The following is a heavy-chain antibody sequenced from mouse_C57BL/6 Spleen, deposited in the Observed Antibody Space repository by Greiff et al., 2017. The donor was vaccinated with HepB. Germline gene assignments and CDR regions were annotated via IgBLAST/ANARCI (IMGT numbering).Heavy chain of an antibody. D-gene: IGHD2-4*01. J-gene: IGHJ4*01. CDR3: AKNRDYDRAMDY. Sequence: VQGVESGPGLVQPSQSLSITCTVSGFSLTSYGVHWVRQSPGKGLEWLGVIWRGGSTDYNAAFMSRLSITKDNSKSQVFFKMNSLQADDTAIYYCAKNRDYDRAMDYWGQGTSVTVSS. CDR1: GFSLTSYG. V-gene: IGHV2-5*01. CDR2: IWRGGST.